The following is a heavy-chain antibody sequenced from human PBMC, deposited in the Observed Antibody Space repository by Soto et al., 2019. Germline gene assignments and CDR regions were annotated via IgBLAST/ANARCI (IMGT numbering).Heavy chain of an antibody. V-gene: IGHV2-5*02. D-gene: IGHD2-2*01. CDR2: IYWADDK. CDR1: GFSITGNGEG. J-gene: IGHJ4*02. Sequence: GSGPTLVNPTQTLTLTCTFSGFSITGNGEGVGWIRQPPGKALEWLALIYWADDKRYSPSLRNRLTITLDNSEDQVILTMTDMGPADTATYYCAHGYVQLLATFHYFDSWGQGTQVTVSS. CDR3: AHGYVQLLATFHYFDS.